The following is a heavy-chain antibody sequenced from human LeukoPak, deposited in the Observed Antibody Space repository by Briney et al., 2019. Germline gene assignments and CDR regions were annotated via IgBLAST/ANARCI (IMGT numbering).Heavy chain of an antibody. CDR2: INHSGST. V-gene: IGHV4-34*01. J-gene: IGHJ4*02. Sequence: SETLSLTCAVYGGSFSGYYWSWIRQPPGKGLEWIGEINHSGSTNYNPSLKSRVTISVDTSKDQFSLKLSSVTAADTAVYYCATRYGYFDYWGQGTLVTVSS. CDR1: GGSFSGYY. CDR3: ATRYGYFDY. D-gene: IGHD1-1*01.